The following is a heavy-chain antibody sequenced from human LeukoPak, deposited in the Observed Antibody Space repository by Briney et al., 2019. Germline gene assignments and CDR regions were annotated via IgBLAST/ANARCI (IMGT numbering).Heavy chain of an antibody. V-gene: IGHV3-66*01. CDR1: GFTVSRNY. CDR3: ARDLTGDAYFDY. CDR2: IYSGGST. D-gene: IGHD7-27*01. J-gene: IGHJ4*02. Sequence: GGSLRLSCEVSGFTVSRNYMTWVRQAPGKGLEWVSIIYSGGSTYYADSVKGRFAISRDNSKNTLYLQMNSLRAEDTAVFYCARDLTGDAYFDYWGQGTLVTVSS.